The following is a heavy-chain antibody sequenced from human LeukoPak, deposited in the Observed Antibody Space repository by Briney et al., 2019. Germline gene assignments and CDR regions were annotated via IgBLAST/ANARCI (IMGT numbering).Heavy chain of an antibody. CDR3: ARESYARDSYNTLRYYDL. Sequence: SETLSLTCAVYGGSFSGNYWSWLRQPPGKGLEWIGEINHSGSTKYNPSLKSRVTISVDTSKNQFSLKLSSVTAADTAVYYCARESYARDSYNTLRYYDLWGRGTLVTVSS. J-gene: IGHJ2*01. D-gene: IGHD5-24*01. CDR2: INHSGST. V-gene: IGHV4-34*01. CDR1: GGSFSGNY.